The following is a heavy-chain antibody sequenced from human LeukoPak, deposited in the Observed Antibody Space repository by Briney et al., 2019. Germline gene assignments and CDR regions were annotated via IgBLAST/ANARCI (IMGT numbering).Heavy chain of an antibody. CDR1: GGSISSGGYY. CDR3: ARAPRDYGSGSYYRGLWYFDY. V-gene: IGHV4-31*03. D-gene: IGHD3-10*01. CDR2: IYYSGTN. Sequence: SETLSLTCTVSGGSISSGGYYGRWIRQHRGKGLEWIGYIYYSGTNYYNPSLTNRVTIAVDTSKNQFSLNLSSVTAADTAVYYCARAPRDYGSGSYYRGLWYFDYWGQGTLVTVSS. J-gene: IGHJ4*02.